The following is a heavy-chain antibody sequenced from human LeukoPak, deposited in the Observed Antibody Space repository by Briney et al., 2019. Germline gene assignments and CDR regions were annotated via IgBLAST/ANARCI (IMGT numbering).Heavy chain of an antibody. D-gene: IGHD6-13*01. CDR1: GASITSGTYY. V-gene: IGHV4-61*09. J-gene: IGHJ5*02. Sequence: SETLSLTCTVSGASITSGTYYWSWIRQPAGKGLEWIGHAYTSGSTNYNPSLKSRVTISVDTSKNQFSLKLTSVTAADTAVYYCARGGMAVAVFDPWGQGTLVTVSS. CDR2: AYTSGST. CDR3: ARGGMAVAVFDP.